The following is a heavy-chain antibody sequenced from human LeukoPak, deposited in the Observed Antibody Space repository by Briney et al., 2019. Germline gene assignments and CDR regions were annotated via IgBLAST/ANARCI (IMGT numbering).Heavy chain of an antibody. CDR3: ARGAVGATDY. J-gene: IGHJ4*02. CDR2: IKQDGSEK. D-gene: IGHD1-26*01. V-gene: IGHV3-7*01. CDR1: GFIFSKNW. Sequence: GGSLRLSCAASGFIFSKNWISWARQAPGKGLEWVANIKQDGSEKYYVDSVKGRFTISRDNAKNTLYLQMNSLRAEDTAVYYCARGAVGATDYWGQGTLVTVSS.